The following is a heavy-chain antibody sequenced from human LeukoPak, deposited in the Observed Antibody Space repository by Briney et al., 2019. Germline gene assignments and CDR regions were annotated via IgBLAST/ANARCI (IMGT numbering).Heavy chain of an antibody. CDR1: GYTFTSYY. CDR2: INPSGGST. J-gene: IGHJ6*02. Sequence: GASVKVSCKASGYTFTSYYMHWVRQAPGQGLEWMGIINPSGGSTSYAQKFQGRVTMTRDTSTSTVYMELSGLRSEDTAVYYCARDLAVLFGELMSGGGDYYGMDVWGQGTTVTVSS. CDR3: ARDLAVLFGELMSGGGDYYGMDV. V-gene: IGHV1-46*01. D-gene: IGHD3-10*02.